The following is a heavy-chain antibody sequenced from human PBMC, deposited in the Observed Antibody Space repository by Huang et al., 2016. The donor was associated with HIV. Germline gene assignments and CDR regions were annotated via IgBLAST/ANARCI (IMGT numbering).Heavy chain of an antibody. CDR2: INSDGSST. Sequence: EVQLVESGGGLVQPGGSLRLSCAASGFSISSYWMHWVRQVPGKGLVWFSRINSDGSSTSYADSVKGRFTISRDNAKNTLYLQMNSLRAEDTAVYYCARDPRIQSWLNFFDYWGQGTLVSVSS. D-gene: IGHD3-22*01. CDR3: ARDPRIQSWLNFFDY. CDR1: GFSISSYW. V-gene: IGHV3-74*01. J-gene: IGHJ4*02.